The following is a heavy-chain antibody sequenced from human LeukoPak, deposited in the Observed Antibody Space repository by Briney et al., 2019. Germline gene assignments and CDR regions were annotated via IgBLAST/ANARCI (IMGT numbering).Heavy chain of an antibody. Sequence: GGSLRLSCAASGFTFSSYWMSWVSQAPGKGLEWVANIKQDGSEKYYVDSVKGRFTISRDNAKNSLYLQMNSLRAEDTAVYYCASPSGSYFLGAFDIWGQGTMVTVSS. CDR3: ASPSGSYFLGAFDI. J-gene: IGHJ3*02. D-gene: IGHD1-26*01. V-gene: IGHV3-7*01. CDR1: GFTFSSYW. CDR2: IKQDGSEK.